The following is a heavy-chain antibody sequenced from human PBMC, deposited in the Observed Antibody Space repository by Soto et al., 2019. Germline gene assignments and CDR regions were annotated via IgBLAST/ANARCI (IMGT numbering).Heavy chain of an antibody. J-gene: IGHJ4*02. D-gene: IGHD4-17*01. CDR2: IYHSGNT. V-gene: IGHV4-31*03. Sequence: QVQLQESGPGLVKPSQTLSLTCTVSGGSVSSGGYYWGWIRQHPGKGLEWIGYIYHSGNTYLNPSLKTRVTISVDTSKNQFSLKLSSVTAADTAVYYCARVPRNGKNDDYSRYLDYWGQGTLVSVSS. CDR1: GGSVSSGGYY. CDR3: ARVPRNGKNDDYSRYLDY.